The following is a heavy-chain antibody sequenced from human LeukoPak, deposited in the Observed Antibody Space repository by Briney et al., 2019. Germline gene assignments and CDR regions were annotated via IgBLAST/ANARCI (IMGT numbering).Heavy chain of an antibody. CDR1: GFTLNSYA. Sequence: PGGSLRLSCAASGFTLNSYAMSWVRQAPGKVLEWVSAITGSGGDTYHADSVKGRFTISRDNSENTLYLQMNSLRAEDTAVYYCAKGSRDSRPYYFDFWGQGTLVTVSS. CDR2: ITGSGGDT. V-gene: IGHV3-23*01. J-gene: IGHJ4*02. CDR3: AKGSRDSRPYYFDF. D-gene: IGHD3-3*01.